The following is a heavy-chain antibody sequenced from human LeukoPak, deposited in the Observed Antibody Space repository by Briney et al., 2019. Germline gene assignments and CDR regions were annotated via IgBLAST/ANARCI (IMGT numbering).Heavy chain of an antibody. CDR3: ARERGGEGALDI. CDR1: GGSISSYY. D-gene: IGHD3-10*01. Sequence: SETLSLTCTVSGGSISSYYWSWIRQPAGKGLEWIGRIHTNRNTNYHPPLRSRVTIAVDTSNNQFSLMLSSVTAADTAVYYCARERGGEGALDIWGQGTMVTVSS. CDR2: IHTNRNT. V-gene: IGHV4-4*07. J-gene: IGHJ3*02.